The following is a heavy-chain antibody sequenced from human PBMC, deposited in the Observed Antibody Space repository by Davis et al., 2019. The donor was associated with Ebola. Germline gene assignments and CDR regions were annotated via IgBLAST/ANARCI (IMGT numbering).Heavy chain of an antibody. CDR3: AQEYCANSGSYCTVFDQ. J-gene: IGHJ4*02. Sequence: GESLKISCAAFAFTFGTYGMHWVRQAPGKGLEWVAGISYDGNFNHYADSVKGRFIVSRDDSDNTLFLQMDSLRGDDTAVYYCAQEYCANSGSYCTVFDQWGQGTLVTVSS. CDR2: ISYDGNFN. CDR1: AFTFGTYG. D-gene: IGHD3-10*01. V-gene: IGHV3-30*18.